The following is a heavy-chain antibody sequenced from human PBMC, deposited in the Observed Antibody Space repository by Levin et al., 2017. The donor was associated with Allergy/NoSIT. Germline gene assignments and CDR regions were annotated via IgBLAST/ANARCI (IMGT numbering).Heavy chain of an antibody. D-gene: IGHD1-14*01. CDR3: SAGDVFDI. J-gene: IGHJ3*02. V-gene: IGHV3-7*05. CDR2: INQDESAK. CDR1: GLTFSTYW. Sequence: GGSLRLSCAASGLTFSTYWMTWVRQAPGKGLEWVANINQDESAKFYAASVKGRFTISRDNAKDSLYLQMNSLTGDDTGVYYCSAGDVFDIWGQGTMVTVSS.